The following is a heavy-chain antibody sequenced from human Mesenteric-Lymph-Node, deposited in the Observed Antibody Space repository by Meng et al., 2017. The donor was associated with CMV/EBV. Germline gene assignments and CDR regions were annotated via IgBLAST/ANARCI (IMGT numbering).Heavy chain of an antibody. V-gene: IGHV3-74*01. CDR2: INSDESST. CDR1: GFTFSSYW. J-gene: IGHJ4*02. D-gene: IGHD4-23*01. Sequence: GESLKISCAASGFTFSSYWMHWVRQAPEKGLVWVSRINSDESSTNYADSVKGRFTISRDNAKNTLYLQMNSLRAEDMALYYCAKDKFPDYGGPGRGYYFDYWGQGTLVTRLL. CDR3: AKDKFPDYGGPGRGYYFDY.